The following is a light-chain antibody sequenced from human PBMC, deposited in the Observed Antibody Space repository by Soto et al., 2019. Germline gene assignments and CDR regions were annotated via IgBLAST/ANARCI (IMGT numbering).Light chain of an antibody. CDR2: DAS. Sequence: EIVLTQSPATLSLSPGERATLSCRASQSVSSYLAWYQQKPGQAPRLLIYDASNRATGIPARFSGSGSGTDFTLTISRLEPEDFAVYYCQQSGSSPPYTFGQGTKLEIK. V-gene: IGKV3-11*01. CDR1: QSVSSY. CDR3: QQSGSSPPYT. J-gene: IGKJ2*01.